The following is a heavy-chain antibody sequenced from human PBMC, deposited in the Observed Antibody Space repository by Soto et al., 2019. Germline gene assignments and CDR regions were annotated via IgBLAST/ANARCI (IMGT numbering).Heavy chain of an antibody. CDR1: GYTFTSYD. V-gene: IGHV1-8*01. D-gene: IGHD2-2*01. CDR3: ARAIVVVPAAKAGWFDP. J-gene: IGHJ5*02. CDR2: MNPNSGNT. Sequence: QVQLVQSGAEVKKPGASVKVSCKASGYTFTSYDINWVRQATGQGLEWMGWMNPNSGNTGYAQKFQGRVTMTRNTSISTAYMELSSLRSEDTAVYYCARAIVVVPAAKAGWFDPWGQGTLVTVSS.